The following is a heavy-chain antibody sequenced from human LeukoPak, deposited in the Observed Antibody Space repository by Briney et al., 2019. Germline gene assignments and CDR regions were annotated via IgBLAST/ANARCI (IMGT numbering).Heavy chain of an antibody. D-gene: IGHD3-3*01. Sequence: GGSLRLSCAASGFTFSSYEMNWVRQAPGKGLEWLAYISSSGSSIYYGDSVKGRFTISRDNAKNSLYLQMNSLRAEDTAVYYCARDGGLYDFWSGPYFDYWGQGTLVTVSS. CDR2: ISSSGSSI. CDR1: GFTFSSYE. J-gene: IGHJ4*02. V-gene: IGHV3-48*03. CDR3: ARDGGLYDFWSGPYFDY.